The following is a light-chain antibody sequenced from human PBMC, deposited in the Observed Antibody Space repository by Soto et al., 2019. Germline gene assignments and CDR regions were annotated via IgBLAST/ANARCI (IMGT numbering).Light chain of an antibody. CDR3: YTYAGGSTYL. CDR1: SSDVGSYSL. Sequence: QSVLTQPASVSGSPGQSITISCTGTSSDVGSYSLLSWYQHHPGKAPKLIIYEDIKGPSGVSNRFSGSKSGNTASLRISGLQAEDDAYYYCYTYAGGSTYLFGTGTKVTVL. J-gene: IGLJ1*01. CDR2: EDI. V-gene: IGLV2-23*01.